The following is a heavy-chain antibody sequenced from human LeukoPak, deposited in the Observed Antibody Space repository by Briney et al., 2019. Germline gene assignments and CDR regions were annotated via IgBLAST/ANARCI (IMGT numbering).Heavy chain of an antibody. J-gene: IGHJ4*02. CDR3: AGRPSVGYCSTTRCRIFAY. V-gene: IGHV4-59*08. CDR1: GFTFTSYW. Sequence: PGGSLRLSCAASGFTFTSYWMSWVRQPPGKGLEWIGYIYYSGSTNYNPSLKSRVTISVDTSKNQFSLKLSSVTAADTAVYYCAGRPSVGYCSTTRCRIFAYGGQGTLVTVPS. CDR2: IYYSGST. D-gene: IGHD2-2*01.